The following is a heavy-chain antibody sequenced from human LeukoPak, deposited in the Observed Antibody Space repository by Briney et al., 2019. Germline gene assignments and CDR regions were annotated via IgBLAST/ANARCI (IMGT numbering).Heavy chain of an antibody. V-gene: IGHV4-39*07. Sequence: SETLSLTCTVSGGSISSSSYYWAWIRQPPGKGLEWIGEVNHSGSTNYNASLKSRVTISVDTSKNQFSLKVSSVTAADTAVFYCARGRRRELPRRDFDYWGQGTLVTVSS. D-gene: IGHD1-26*01. CDR1: GGSISSSSYY. CDR2: VNHSGST. J-gene: IGHJ4*02. CDR3: ARGRRRELPRRDFDY.